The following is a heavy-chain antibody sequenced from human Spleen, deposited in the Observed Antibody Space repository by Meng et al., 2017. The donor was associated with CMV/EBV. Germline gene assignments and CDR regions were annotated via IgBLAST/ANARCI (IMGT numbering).Heavy chain of an antibody. Sequence: SQTLSLTCVISGDSVSSNSAAWNWIRQSPSRGLEWLGRTYYRSKWYNDYAVFVKSRITINSDTSKNQFSLQLNSVTPEDTAVYYCGRDQGIVASGTGWFDPWGQGTLVTVSS. CDR3: GRDQGIVASGTGWFDP. D-gene: IGHD6-13*01. V-gene: IGHV6-1*01. CDR2: TYYRSKWYN. J-gene: IGHJ5*02. CDR1: GDSVSSNSAA.